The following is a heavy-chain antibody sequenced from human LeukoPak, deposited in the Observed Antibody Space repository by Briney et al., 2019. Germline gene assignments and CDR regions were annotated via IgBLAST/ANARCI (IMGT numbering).Heavy chain of an antibody. CDR2: IYYSGST. Sequence: PSETLSLTCTVSGRSISSYYWSWLRQPPGKGLEWIGYIYYSGSTNYNPSLKSRVTISVDTSKNQFSLKLSSVTAADTAVYYCARAQGIVGAIRWFDPWGQGTLVTVSS. CDR1: GRSISSYY. V-gene: IGHV4-59*01. D-gene: IGHD1-26*01. J-gene: IGHJ5*02. CDR3: ARAQGIVGAIRWFDP.